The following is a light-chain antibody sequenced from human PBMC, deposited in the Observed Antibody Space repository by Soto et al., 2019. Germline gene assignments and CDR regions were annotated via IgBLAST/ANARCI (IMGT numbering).Light chain of an antibody. Sequence: DIQMTQSPSSLSASVGDRITITCRASQSIATYVNWYRQKVGKAPDLLIYAASTLESGVSSRFSGSGSGTYFTLTISSLQPEDFATYYCQQSTNIPVTFGQGTQVEIK. CDR2: AAS. V-gene: IGKV1-39*01. CDR3: QQSTNIPVT. CDR1: QSIATY. J-gene: IGKJ2*01.